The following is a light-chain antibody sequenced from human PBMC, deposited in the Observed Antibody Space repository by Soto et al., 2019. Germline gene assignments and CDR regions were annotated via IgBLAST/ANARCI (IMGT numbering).Light chain of an antibody. V-gene: IGKV3-20*01. J-gene: IGKJ1*01. Sequence: VLTQSPGTVSLSPGERATLSCRASQSVTSNYLAWYQQKPGQAPRLLIYAASSRATGITDRFSGSGSGTDFTLSISRLEPEDFAVYYCQQYGSSITWTFGQGTKVEIK. CDR2: AAS. CDR1: QSVTSNY. CDR3: QQYGSSITWT.